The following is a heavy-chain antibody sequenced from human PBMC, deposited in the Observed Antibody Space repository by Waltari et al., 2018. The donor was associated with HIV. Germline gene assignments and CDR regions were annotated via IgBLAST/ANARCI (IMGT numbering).Heavy chain of an antibody. CDR3: TTLVLLGVGMDV. Sequence: EVQLVESGGGLVKPGGSLGLSCAASGLTFSKAWMSWVRQAPGKGLEWVGRIKSKTDGGTTDYAAPVKGRFTISRDDSKNTLYLQMNSLKTEDTAVYYCTTLVLLGVGMDVWGQGTTVTVSS. D-gene: IGHD3-10*01. V-gene: IGHV3-15*01. J-gene: IGHJ6*02. CDR1: GLTFSKAW. CDR2: IKSKTDGGTT.